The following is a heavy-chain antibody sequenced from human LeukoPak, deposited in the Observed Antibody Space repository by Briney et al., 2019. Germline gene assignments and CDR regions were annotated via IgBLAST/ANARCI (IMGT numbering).Heavy chain of an antibody. J-gene: IGHJ4*02. CDR3: AHSLRRPSCSGGNCYYFDY. V-gene: IGHV2-5*02. CDR1: GFSITTDGVG. CDR2: IIWDGDR. Sequence: SGPTLVNPTQTLPLTCTVTGFSITTDGVGVGWSRQAPGKALEWLAIIIWDGDRLYNSSLRSRLTLTSDNSRNQVVLIMPNMDPVDTATYFCAHSLRRPSCSGGNCYYFDYWGQGTLVTVSS. D-gene: IGHD2-15*01.